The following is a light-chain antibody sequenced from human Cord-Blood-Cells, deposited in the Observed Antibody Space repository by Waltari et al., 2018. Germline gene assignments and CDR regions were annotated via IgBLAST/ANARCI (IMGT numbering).Light chain of an antibody. CDR1: SSAVGSYNL. J-gene: IGLJ3*02. CDR2: EGS. CDR3: CSDAGSSTWV. V-gene: IGLV2-23*01. Sequence: QSALTQPASVSGSPAQSITISCTGTSSAVGSYNLVSWYQQHPGKAPKPMIYEGSKRPSGVSKRVSGSKAVNTASLTISGLQAEDEADYYCCSDAGSSTWVFGGGTKLAGL.